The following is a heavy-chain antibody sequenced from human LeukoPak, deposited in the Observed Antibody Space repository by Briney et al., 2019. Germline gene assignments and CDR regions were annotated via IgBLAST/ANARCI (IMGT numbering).Heavy chain of an antibody. CDR3: ARGIGSGWYLD. D-gene: IGHD6-19*01. CDR2: INSDGSTT. V-gene: IGHV3-74*01. Sequence: GGSLRLSCAASGFTFSSYWMHWVRQAPGKGLVWVSHINSDGSTTNYADSVKGRFTISRDNAKNTPYLQMNSLRAEDAAVYYCARGIGSGWYLDWGQGTLVTVSS. CDR1: GFTFSSYW. J-gene: IGHJ4*02.